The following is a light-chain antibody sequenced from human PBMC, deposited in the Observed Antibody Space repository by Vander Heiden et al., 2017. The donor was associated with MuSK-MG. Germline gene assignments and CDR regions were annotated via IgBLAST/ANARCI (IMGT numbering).Light chain of an antibody. V-gene: IGLV1-40*01. CDR3: QSYDSSLYWV. J-gene: IGLJ3*02. Sequence: QSVLTQPPSVSGAPGQRVTISCTGSSSNIGAHYDLHWYQQLPGTPPILLIYGNSNRPSGVPDRFSASKSGTSASLAITVLQAEDEAYYYCQSYDSSLYWVFGGGTKLTVL. CDR1: SSNIGAHYD. CDR2: GNS.